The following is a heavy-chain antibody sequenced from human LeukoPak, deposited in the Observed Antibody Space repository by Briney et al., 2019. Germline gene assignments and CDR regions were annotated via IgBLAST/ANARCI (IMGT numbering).Heavy chain of an antibody. CDR1: GYTLTELS. J-gene: IGHJ4*02. D-gene: IGHD5-18*01. CDR3: ATGGYSYGPLDY. V-gene: IGHV1-24*01. CDR2: FDPEDGET. Sequence: ASVKVSCKVSGYTLTELSMHWVRQAPGKGLEWMGGFDPEDGETIYAQKFQGRVTMTEDTSTDTAYMELSSLRSEDTAVYYCATGGYSYGPLDYWGQGTLVTVSS.